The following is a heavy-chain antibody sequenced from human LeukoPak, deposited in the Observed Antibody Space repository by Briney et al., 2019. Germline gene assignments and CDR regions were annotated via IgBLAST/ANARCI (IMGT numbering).Heavy chain of an antibody. Sequence: GGSLRLSCTASGFTFSSYGMHWVRQAPGKGLEWVAVISYDGSNKYYADSVKGRFTISRDNSKSTLYLQMNSLGAEDTAVYYCAKESLGIAVSPYFDCWGQGTLVTVSS. J-gene: IGHJ4*02. D-gene: IGHD6-19*01. CDR1: GFTFSSYG. CDR3: AKESLGIAVSPYFDC. CDR2: ISYDGSNK. V-gene: IGHV3-30*18.